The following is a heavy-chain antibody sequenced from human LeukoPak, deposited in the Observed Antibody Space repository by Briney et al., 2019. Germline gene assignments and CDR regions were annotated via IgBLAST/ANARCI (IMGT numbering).Heavy chain of an antibody. D-gene: IGHD3-9*01. J-gene: IGHJ4*02. CDR3: AKDLTGPFDY. V-gene: IGHV3-23*01. Sequence: GGSLRLSCAASGFTFSSSAMSWVRQAPGKGLEWVSAISNNGGYTYYADSVQGRFTISRDNSKNTLYLQMNSLRAEDTAVYYCAKDLTGPFDYWGQGTLVTVSS. CDR1: GFTFSSSA. CDR2: ISNNGGYT.